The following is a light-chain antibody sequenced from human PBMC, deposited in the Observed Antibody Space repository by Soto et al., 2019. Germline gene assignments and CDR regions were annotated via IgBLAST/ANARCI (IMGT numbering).Light chain of an antibody. CDR3: QHYGDVWT. J-gene: IGKJ1*01. CDR2: KAS. Sequence: DIRITQSPSTLSGAVGDRVTITCRASQTISSWLAWYQQKPGKAPKLLIYKASTLKAGVPSRFRGSGSGTEFSLTINSLQPGDVATYYCQHYGDVWTFGQGTKVDIK. V-gene: IGKV1-5*03. CDR1: QTISSW.